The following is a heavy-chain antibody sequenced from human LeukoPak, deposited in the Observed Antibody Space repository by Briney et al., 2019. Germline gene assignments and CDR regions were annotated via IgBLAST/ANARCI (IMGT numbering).Heavy chain of an antibody. V-gene: IGHV3-48*03. CDR1: GFTFRSYE. CDR2: ISSSGSTI. CDR3: ASLSADTSCYSCVDY. J-gene: IGHJ4*02. Sequence: SGGSLRLSCAASGFTFRSYEMNWVRQAPGKGLEWVSYISSSGSTIYYADSVKGRLTISRDNAKNSLYLQMNSLRAEDTAVYYCASLSADTSCYSCVDYWGQGTLVTVPS. D-gene: IGHD2-2*01.